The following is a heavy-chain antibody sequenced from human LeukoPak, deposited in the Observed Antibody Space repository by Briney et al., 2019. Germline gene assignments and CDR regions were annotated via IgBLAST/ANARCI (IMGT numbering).Heavy chain of an antibody. CDR2: VSASNGHT. D-gene: IGHD6-19*01. Sequence: ASVTVSCKASNYTFTDYGINWVRQAPGQGLEWVGWVSASNGHTFYAQKFQGRITMTTDTSTSTAHMELRSLTSDDTAVYYCARALAVTGRGPRDFDFWGQGTLVTVSS. J-gene: IGHJ4*02. CDR3: ARALAVTGRGPRDFDF. CDR1: NYTFTDYG. V-gene: IGHV1-18*01.